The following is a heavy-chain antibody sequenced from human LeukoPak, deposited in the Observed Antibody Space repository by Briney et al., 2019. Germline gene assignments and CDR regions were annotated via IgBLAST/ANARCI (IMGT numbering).Heavy chain of an antibody. J-gene: IGHJ4*02. CDR1: GFTFKSYT. Sequence: GGSLRLSCAASGFTFKSYTMHWVRQAPGKGLQWVAAISDDGINAYYSDSAKGRLTNSRDNSNNTLYLQMNSLRAEDTAVYFCAKQSNNHYYQKASDYWGQGTLVTVSS. V-gene: IGHV3-30-3*01. CDR2: ISDDGINA. CDR3: AKQSNNHYYQKASDY. D-gene: IGHD1-26*01.